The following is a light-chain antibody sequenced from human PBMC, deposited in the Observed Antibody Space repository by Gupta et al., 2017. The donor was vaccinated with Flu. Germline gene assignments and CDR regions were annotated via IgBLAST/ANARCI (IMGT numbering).Light chain of an antibody. CDR1: QAIKNY. CDR3: EKYDYAPIT. Sequence: DVQMTQSPSSLSASVGDRIIITCRASQAIKNYVAWYQQKPGKGPTLLIYAASTLQSGVPSRLSGSGYGTDFTLTINSRQAEDVATYSGEKYDYAPITFGKGTRL. J-gene: IGKJ5*01. V-gene: IGKV1-27*01. CDR2: AAS.